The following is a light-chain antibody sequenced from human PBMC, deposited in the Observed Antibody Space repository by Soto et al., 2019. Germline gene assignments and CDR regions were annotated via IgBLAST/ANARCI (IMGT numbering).Light chain of an antibody. J-gene: IGLJ2*01. Sequence: QSVLTQPASVSGSPGQSLTISCTGISSDVGSYNLVSWYQQHPGKAPKLMIYEGSKRPSGVSNRFSGSKSGNTASLTISGLQAEDEADYYCCSYAGSSTVVFGGGTKLTVL. CDR2: EGS. V-gene: IGLV2-23*01. CDR3: CSYAGSSTVV. CDR1: SSDVGSYNL.